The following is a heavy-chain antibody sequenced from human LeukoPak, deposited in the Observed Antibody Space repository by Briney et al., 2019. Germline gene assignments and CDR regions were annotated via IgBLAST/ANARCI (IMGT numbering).Heavy chain of an antibody. CDR2: INHSGST. V-gene: IGHV4-34*01. CDR3: ARLALHYYDSSGYLHDY. CDR1: GGSFSGYY. J-gene: IGHJ4*02. D-gene: IGHD3-22*01. Sequence: SETLSLTCAVYGGSFSGYYWSWIRQPPGKGLEWIGEINHSGSTNYNPSLKSRVTISVDTSKNQFSLKLSSVTAADTAVYYCARLALHYYDSSGYLHDYWGQGTLVTVSS.